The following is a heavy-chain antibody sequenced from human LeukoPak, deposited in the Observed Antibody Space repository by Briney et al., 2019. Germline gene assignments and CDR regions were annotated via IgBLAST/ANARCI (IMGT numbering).Heavy chain of an antibody. J-gene: IGHJ4*02. CDR2: IKQDGSEK. CDR1: GFTFSSYW. V-gene: IGHV3-7*01. Sequence: GGSPRLFCAASGFTFSSYWMSWVRQAPGKGLEWVANIKQDGSEKYYVDSVKGTISRDNAKNSLYLQMNSLRAEDTAVYYCARESTVTTPQFFDYWGQGTLVTVSS. CDR3: ARESTVTTPQFFDY. D-gene: IGHD4-17*01.